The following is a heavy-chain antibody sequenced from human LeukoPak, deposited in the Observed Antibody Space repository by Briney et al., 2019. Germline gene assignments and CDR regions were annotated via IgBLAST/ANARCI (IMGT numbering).Heavy chain of an antibody. CDR2: IIPIFGTA. D-gene: IGHD2-15*01. CDR3: AINGRYCSGGSCYLDY. V-gene: IGHV1-69*06. CDR1: GGTFSIYA. J-gene: IGHJ4*02. Sequence: SVKVSCKASGGTFSIYAISWVRQAPGQGLEWMGGIIPIFGTANYAQKFQGRVTITVDKSTSTAYMELSSLRSEDTAVYYCAINGRYCSGGSCYLDYWGQGTLVTVSS.